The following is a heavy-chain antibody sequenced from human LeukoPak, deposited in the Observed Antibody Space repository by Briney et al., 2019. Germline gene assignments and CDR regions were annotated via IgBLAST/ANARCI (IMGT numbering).Heavy chain of an antibody. CDR2: ISGSGGST. D-gene: IGHD5-18*01. Sequence: GGSLRLSCAASGFTFSSYAMSWVRQARGKGLEWVSAISGSGGSTYYADSVKGRFTISRDNSKNTLFLQMNSLSPEDTAVYYCAKARGYSLIGYYFDYWGQGTLVTVSS. CDR3: AKARGYSLIGYYFDY. J-gene: IGHJ4*02. CDR1: GFTFSSYA. V-gene: IGHV3-23*01.